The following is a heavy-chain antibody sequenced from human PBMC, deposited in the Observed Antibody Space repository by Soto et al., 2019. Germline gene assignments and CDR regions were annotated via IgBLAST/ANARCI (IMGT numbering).Heavy chain of an antibody. V-gene: IGHV2-5*02. Sequence: QITLKESGPTVVKPTETLTLTCTFSGFSLTTSGVGVGWVRQSPGKAPEWLALIYWDDDKRYSTSLKRRLTITKDTSKNQMVLTMANVDPADTATYYCAHRVLRTVFGLVTTTAIYFDFWGQGTPVVVSS. CDR1: GFSLTTSGVG. CDR2: IYWDDDK. J-gene: IGHJ4*02. CDR3: AHRVLRTVFGLVTTTAIYFDF. D-gene: IGHD3-3*01.